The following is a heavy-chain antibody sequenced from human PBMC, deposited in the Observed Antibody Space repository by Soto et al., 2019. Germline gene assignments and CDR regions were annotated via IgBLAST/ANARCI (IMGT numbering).Heavy chain of an antibody. D-gene: IGHD3-10*01. J-gene: IGHJ4*01. V-gene: IGHV3-30-3*01. CDR1: GFTFSSYA. CDR2: ISYDGSNK. CDR3: PCGSPFEY. Sequence: GGSLRLSCAASGFTFSSYAMHWVRQAPGKGLEWVAVISYDGSNKYYADSVKGRFTISRDNSKNTLYLQMNSLRAEDTAVYYCPCGSPFEYWGQETLVTVSS.